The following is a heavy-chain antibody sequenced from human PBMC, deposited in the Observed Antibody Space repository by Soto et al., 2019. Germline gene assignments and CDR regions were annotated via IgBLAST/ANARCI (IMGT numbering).Heavy chain of an antibody. CDR1: GGSFTSCDSY. Sequence: SETLSLTCTVSGGSFTSCDSYWSWIRQPPGKGLEWIGYIYYSGSTYYNPSLKSRVTISVDTSKNQFSLKLTSVTAADTAVYYCARLNYYDSSAYYSYYFDYWGQGTLVTVSS. CDR3: ARLNYYDSSAYYSYYFDY. J-gene: IGHJ4*02. CDR2: IYYSGST. D-gene: IGHD3-22*01. V-gene: IGHV4-30-4*01.